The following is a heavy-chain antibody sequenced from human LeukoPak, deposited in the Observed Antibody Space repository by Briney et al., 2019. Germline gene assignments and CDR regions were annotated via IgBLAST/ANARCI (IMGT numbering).Heavy chain of an antibody. CDR3: AREEGGSDAFDI. J-gene: IGHJ3*02. D-gene: IGHD1-26*01. V-gene: IGHV3-48*03. CDR2: ISSSGSTI. CDR1: GFTFSSYE. Sequence: PGGSLRLSCAASGFTFSSYEMNWVRHAPGKGLEWVSYISSSGSTIYYADSVKGRFTISRDNAKNSLYLQMNSLRAEDTAVYYCAREEGGSDAFDIWGQGTMVTVSS.